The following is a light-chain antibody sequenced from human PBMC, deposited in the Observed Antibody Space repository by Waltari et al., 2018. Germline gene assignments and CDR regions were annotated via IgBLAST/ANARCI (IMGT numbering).Light chain of an antibody. CDR3: QQRSDWLLT. Sequence: GRARQCVSSYLAWYQQKSGQAPRLPIFDASNRATGIPARFSGGGSGTDFTLTISSLEPEDFAVYYCQQRSDWLLTFGGGTKVEIK. CDR1: QCVSSY. CDR2: DAS. J-gene: IGKJ4*01. V-gene: IGKV3-11*01.